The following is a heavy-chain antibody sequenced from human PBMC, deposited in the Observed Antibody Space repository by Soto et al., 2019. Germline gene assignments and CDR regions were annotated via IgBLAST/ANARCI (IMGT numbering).Heavy chain of an antibody. V-gene: IGHV3-30*18. CDR2: MSYEGRNE. CDR1: GFTFSAFD. J-gene: IGHJ4*02. D-gene: IGHD3-3*01. Sequence: GRSRRLSCVASGFTFSAFDMHRVRHSPGKGLEWVGVMSYEGRNEHYADSVRGRFPVPRDSSKNTQYLHRNSLRPEDRAVYDCAKSITTSGDTTGRGAVLDNWGPGRLVTVSS. CDR3: AKSITTSGDTTGRGAVLDN.